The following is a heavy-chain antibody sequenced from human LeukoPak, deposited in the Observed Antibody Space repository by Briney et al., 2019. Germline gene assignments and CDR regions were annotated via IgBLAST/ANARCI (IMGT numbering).Heavy chain of an antibody. CDR1: GFTYSSYW. J-gene: IGHJ4*02. V-gene: IGHV3-7*01. CDR3: ARGGSFGSFDY. CDR2: IKEDESEK. D-gene: IGHD1-26*01. Sequence: GGSLRLSRAASGFTYSSYWMSWVRQAPGKGLEWVANIKEDESEKDYVDSVKGRFTISRDNAKNSLYLQINSLGAEDTAVYYCARGGSFGSFDYWGQGTLVTVSS.